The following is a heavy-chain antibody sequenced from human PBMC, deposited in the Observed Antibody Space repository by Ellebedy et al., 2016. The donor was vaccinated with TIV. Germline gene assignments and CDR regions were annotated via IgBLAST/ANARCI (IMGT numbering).Heavy chain of an antibody. V-gene: IGHV4-38-2*01. CDR1: GYSISRDYY. Sequence: SETLSLTCAVSGYSISRDYYWAWIRRFPGKGLEWIVSFFHSGITHYNPSLKSRVSISLDAPKNQYSLKLTSVTAADTAVYYCARGYYDWGNSYHFDHWGQGTLVTVSS. D-gene: IGHD3-10*01. CDR3: ARGYYDWGNSYHFDH. J-gene: IGHJ4*02. CDR2: FFHSGIT.